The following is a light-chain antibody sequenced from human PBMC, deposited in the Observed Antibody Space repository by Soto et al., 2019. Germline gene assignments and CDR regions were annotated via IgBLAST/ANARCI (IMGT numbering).Light chain of an antibody. CDR3: QSYDSSLSALV. CDR1: SSNIGAGYD. V-gene: IGLV1-40*01. J-gene: IGLJ1*01. CDR2: GNS. Sequence: QSVLTQPPSVSGAPGQRVTISCPGSSSNIGAGYDVHWYQQLPGTAPKLLIYGNSNRPSGVPDRFSGSKSGTSASLAITGLQAEDEADYYCQSYDSSLSALVFGTGTKLTVL.